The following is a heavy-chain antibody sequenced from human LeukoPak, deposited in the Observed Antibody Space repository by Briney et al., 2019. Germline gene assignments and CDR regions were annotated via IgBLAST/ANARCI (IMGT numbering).Heavy chain of an antibody. CDR1: GFSFDTYV. J-gene: IGHJ4*02. Sequence: GGSLRLSYAASGFSFDTYVMSWVRQAPGRGLEWVSSISGGGNHTYYADSVKGRLTISRDNSKSSLFLHMSSLTVEDSAVYYCAKGISADGYNFERGADYWGQGTLVIVSS. V-gene: IGHV3-23*01. CDR3: AKGISADGYNFERGADY. CDR2: ISGGGNHT. D-gene: IGHD5-24*01.